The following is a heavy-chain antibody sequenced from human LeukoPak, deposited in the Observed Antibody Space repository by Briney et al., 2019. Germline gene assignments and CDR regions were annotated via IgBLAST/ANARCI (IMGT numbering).Heavy chain of an antibody. CDR3: AEGGPECSSTGGDDFDI. J-gene: IGHJ3*02. Sequence: ASVKVSCRASGGTFSSYAISWVRQAPGQGLEWMGGIIPFFGTTNYAQRFQGRLTITADRSTSTAYMDLSGLTLEDTAVYYCAEGGPECSSTGGDDFDIWGQGTKVTVSS. CDR2: IIPFFGTT. V-gene: IGHV1-69*06. CDR1: GGTFSSYA. D-gene: IGHD6-6*01.